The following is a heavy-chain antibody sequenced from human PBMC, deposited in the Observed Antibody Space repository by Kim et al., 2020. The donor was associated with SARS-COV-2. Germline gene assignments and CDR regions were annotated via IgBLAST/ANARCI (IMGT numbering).Heavy chain of an antibody. V-gene: IGHV3-11*01. Sequence: GGSLRLSCAASGFTFSDYYMSWIRQAPGKGLEWVSYISSSGSTIYYADSVKGRFTISRDNAKNSLYLQMNSLRAEDTAVYYCARETSYSSRPYYYYYYMDVWGKGTTVTVSS. CDR2: ISSSGSTI. J-gene: IGHJ6*03. D-gene: IGHD6-13*01. CDR3: ARETSYSSRPYYYYYYMDV. CDR1: GFTFSDYY.